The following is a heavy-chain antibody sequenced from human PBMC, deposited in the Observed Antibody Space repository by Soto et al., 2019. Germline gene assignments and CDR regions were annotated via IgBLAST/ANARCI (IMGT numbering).Heavy chain of an antibody. Sequence: EARLLESGGGLIQPGGSLRLSCEASGFNFGAYAMSWVRQAPGKGLEWVSGISGSSSGTYYTDSVKGRFTISRDNSKNTLFLQMNSLRAEDTARYYCAKDRDIAYHLEGGFYYSGMDVWGQGTTVTVSS. D-gene: IGHD5-12*01. CDR1: GFNFGAYA. J-gene: IGHJ6*02. CDR2: ISGSSSGT. CDR3: AKDRDIAYHLEGGFYYSGMDV. V-gene: IGHV3-23*01.